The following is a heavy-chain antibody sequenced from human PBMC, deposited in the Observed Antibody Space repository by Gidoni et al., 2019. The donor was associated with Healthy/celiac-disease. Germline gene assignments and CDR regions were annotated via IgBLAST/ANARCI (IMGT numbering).Heavy chain of an antibody. CDR1: GFTLSSYW. CDR3: ARSKNSGSYGH. CDR2: IKQDGSEK. V-gene: IGHV3-7*04. Sequence: EVQLVESGGGLVQPGGSLRLSCAASGFTLSSYWMSWVRQAPGKGLEWVANIKQDGSEKYYVDSVKGRFTISRDNAKNSLYLQMNSLRAEDTAVYYCARSKNSGSYGHWGQGTLVTVSS. J-gene: IGHJ4*02. D-gene: IGHD1-26*01.